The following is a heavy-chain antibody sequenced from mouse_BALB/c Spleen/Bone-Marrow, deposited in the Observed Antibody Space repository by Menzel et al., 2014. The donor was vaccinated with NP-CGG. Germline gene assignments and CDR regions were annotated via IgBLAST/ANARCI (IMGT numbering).Heavy chain of an antibody. CDR3: ARKGTGTSYWDY. V-gene: IGHV3-1*02. CDR2: IHYSVGT. CDR1: GISITSGYS. D-gene: IGHD4-1*01. J-gene: IGHJ2*01. Sequence: EVKLQESGPDLVKPSQSLSLTCTVTGISITSGYSWHWIRQFPGNKLEWMGYIHYSVGTNYNPSLKSRISNTRDTSKNQLFLQLNSVTTEDTATYYCARKGTGTSYWDYWGQGTTLTVSS.